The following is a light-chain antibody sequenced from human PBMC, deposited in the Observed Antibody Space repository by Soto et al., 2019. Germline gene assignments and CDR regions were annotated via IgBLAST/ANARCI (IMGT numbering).Light chain of an antibody. CDR3: QHYNNWSRA. CDR1: QSVSSN. Sequence: EIVMTQSPATLSVSPGERATLSCRASQSVSSNLAWYQQKPGQAPRLLISGASTRATGIPARFSGSGSGTEFTLTISSLQSEDFAVYYCQHYNNWSRAFGGGTKVEIK. CDR2: GAS. J-gene: IGKJ4*01. V-gene: IGKV3D-15*01.